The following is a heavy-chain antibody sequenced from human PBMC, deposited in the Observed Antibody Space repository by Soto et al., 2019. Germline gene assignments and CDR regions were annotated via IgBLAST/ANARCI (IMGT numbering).Heavy chain of an antibody. V-gene: IGHV1-69*02. D-gene: IGHD3-10*01. CDR1: GGTFSSYT. J-gene: IGHJ6*03. CDR2: IIPIIGIA. Sequence: QVQLVQSGAEVKKPGSSVKVSCKASGGTFSSYTISWVRQAPGQGLEWMGRIIPIIGIANYAQKFQGRVTITADKSTSTAYMELSSLRSEDTAVYYCARGGEYYYGSGSYYPDYYYYMDVWGKGTTVTVSS. CDR3: ARGGEYYYGSGSYYPDYYYYMDV.